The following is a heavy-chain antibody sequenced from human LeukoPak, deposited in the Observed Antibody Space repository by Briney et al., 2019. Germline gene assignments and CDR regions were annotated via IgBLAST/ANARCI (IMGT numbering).Heavy chain of an antibody. J-gene: IGHJ4*02. D-gene: IGHD3-10*01. CDR2: ISGSGGST. V-gene: IGHV3-23*01. CDR3: AKDYYGSGSYYRRVFDY. CDR1: GFTFSSNW. Sequence: LGGSLRLSCAASGFTFSSNWMSWVRQAPGKGLEWVSAISGSGGSTYYADSVKGRFTISRDNSKNTLYLQMNSLRAEDTAVYYCAKDYYGSGSYYRRVFDYWGQGTLVTVSS.